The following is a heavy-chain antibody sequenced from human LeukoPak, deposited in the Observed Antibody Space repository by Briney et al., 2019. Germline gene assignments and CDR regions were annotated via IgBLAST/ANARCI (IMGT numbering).Heavy chain of an antibody. J-gene: IGHJ4*02. CDR3: ARSGSYHHNYFDY. CDR2: IYYSGST. D-gene: IGHD1-26*01. CDR1: GGSISSYY. V-gene: IGHV4-59*08. Sequence: SETLSLTCTVSGGSISSYYWSWIRQPPGEGLEWIGYIYYSGSTNYNPSLKSRVTMSVDTSKNQFSLKLSSVTAADTAVYYCARSGSYHHNYFDYWGQGTLVTVSS.